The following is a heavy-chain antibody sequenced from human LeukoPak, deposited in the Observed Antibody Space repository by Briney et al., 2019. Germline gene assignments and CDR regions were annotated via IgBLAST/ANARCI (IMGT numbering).Heavy chain of an antibody. D-gene: IGHD7-27*01. CDR1: GYSLTSYW. Sequence: LGESLKISCKASGYSLTSYWIGWVRQMPGKGLEWMGIIDPSDSDIRYTPSFQGQVTISADKSLSTAYLQWNSLKASDTAIYYCARQTTMGRSGDYWGQGTLVTVSS. J-gene: IGHJ4*02. V-gene: IGHV5-51*01. CDR2: IDPSDSDI. CDR3: ARQTTMGRSGDY.